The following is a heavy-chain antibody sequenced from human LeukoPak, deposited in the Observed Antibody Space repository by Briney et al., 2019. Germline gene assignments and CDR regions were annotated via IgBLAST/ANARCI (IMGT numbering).Heavy chain of an antibody. CDR1: GGSISSSSYY. CDR2: IYYSGTT. J-gene: IGHJ4*02. CDR3: AKDDNGWYLSDY. Sequence: SETLSLTCSVSGGSISSSSYYWGWIRQPPGKGLEWIGNIYYSGTTYYNPSLKSRVTISVDTAKNQFSLKLSSVTAADTAVYYCAKDDNGWYLSDYWGQGTLVTVSS. D-gene: IGHD6-19*01. V-gene: IGHV4-39*07.